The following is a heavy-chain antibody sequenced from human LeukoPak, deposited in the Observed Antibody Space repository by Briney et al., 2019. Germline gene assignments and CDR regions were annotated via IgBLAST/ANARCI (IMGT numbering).Heavy chain of an antibody. CDR2: ISYDGSNK. D-gene: IGHD1-26*01. CDR1: GFTFSSYA. Sequence: GRSLRLSCAASGFTFSSYAMHWVRQAPGKGLEWVAVISYDGSNKYYADSVKGRFTISRDNSKNTLYLQMNSLRAEDTAVYYCARGWDSGIHFNLWGRGTMVTVSS. J-gene: IGHJ3*01. V-gene: IGHV3-30*04. CDR3: ARGWDSGIHFNL.